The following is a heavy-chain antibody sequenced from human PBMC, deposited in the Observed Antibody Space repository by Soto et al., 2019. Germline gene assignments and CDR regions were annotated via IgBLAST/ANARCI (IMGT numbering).Heavy chain of an antibody. D-gene: IGHD1-26*01. CDR3: AKDVGTGSYYLDYYYGMDV. Sequence: GGSLRLSCAASGFTFSSYAMSWVRQAPGKGLEWVSAISGSGGSTYCADSVKGRFTISRDNSKNTLYLQMNSLRAEDTAVYYCAKDVGTGSYYLDYYYGMDVWGQGTTVTVSS. J-gene: IGHJ6*02. CDR2: ISGSGGST. V-gene: IGHV3-23*01. CDR1: GFTFSSYA.